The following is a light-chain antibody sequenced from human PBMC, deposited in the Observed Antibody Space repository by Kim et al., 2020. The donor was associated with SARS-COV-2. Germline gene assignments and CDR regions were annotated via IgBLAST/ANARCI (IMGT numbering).Light chain of an antibody. CDR1: SGRIASIF. CDR2: EDN. V-gene: IGLV6-57*03. J-gene: IGLJ2*01. CDR3: QSGRL. Sequence: SESPGKTVTISCTHSSGRIASIFVQWYQQRPGSAPTSVFYEDNQRPSWIPDRFSGSIDDSSNSASLIISGLKTEDEADYYCQSGRLFGGGTQLTVL.